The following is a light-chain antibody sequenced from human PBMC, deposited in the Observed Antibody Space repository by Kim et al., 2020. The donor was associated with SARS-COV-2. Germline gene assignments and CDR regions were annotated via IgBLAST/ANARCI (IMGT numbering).Light chain of an antibody. CDR2: GEN. CDR1: SLKSYY. Sequence: ALGQTVWITCQGDSLKSYYATWHQQKPGQAPVVVIYGENNRPSGIPDRFSASSSGNTASLTITGAKAEDEADYYCNSRDTTGNHVLFGGGTQLTVL. CDR3: NSRDTTGNHVL. J-gene: IGLJ2*01. V-gene: IGLV3-19*01.